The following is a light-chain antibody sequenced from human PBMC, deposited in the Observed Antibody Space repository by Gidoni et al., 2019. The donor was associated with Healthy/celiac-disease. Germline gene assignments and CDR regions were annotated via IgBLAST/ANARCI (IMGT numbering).Light chain of an antibody. J-gene: IGKJ5*01. Sequence: DIVMTHSPLSLPVPPGEPASISCRSSQSLLHSNGYNYLDWYLQKPGQSPQLLIYLGSNRASGVPDRFSGSGSGTDFTLKISRVEAEDVGVYYCMQALQTPITFGQGTRLEIK. V-gene: IGKV2-28*01. CDR3: MQALQTPIT. CDR2: LGS. CDR1: QSLLHSNGYNY.